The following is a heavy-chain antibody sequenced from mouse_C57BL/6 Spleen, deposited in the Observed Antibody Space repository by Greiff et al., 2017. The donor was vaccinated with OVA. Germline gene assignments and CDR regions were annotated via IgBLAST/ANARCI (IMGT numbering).Heavy chain of an antibody. Sequence: VQGVESGPELVKPGASVKISCKASGYAFSSSWMNWVKQRPGKGLEWIGRIYPGDGDTNYNGKFKGKATLTADKSSSTAYMQLSSLTSEDSAVYFCARSLYGTPFDYWGQGTTLTVSS. CDR2: IYPGDGDT. D-gene: IGHD2-1*01. CDR1: GYAFSSSW. V-gene: IGHV1-82*01. CDR3: ARSLYGTPFDY. J-gene: IGHJ2*01.